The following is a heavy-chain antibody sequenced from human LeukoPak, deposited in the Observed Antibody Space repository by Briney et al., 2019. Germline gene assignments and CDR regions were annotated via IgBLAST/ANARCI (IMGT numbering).Heavy chain of an antibody. D-gene: IGHD3-22*01. Sequence: GGSLRLSCAASGFTFSSYDMHWVRQATGKGLEWVSAIGTAGDTYYPGSVKGRFTISRENAKNSLYLRMNSLRAGDTAVYYCARGSQAYYYDSSGYSNFDYWGQGTLVTVSS. CDR1: GFTFSSYD. J-gene: IGHJ4*02. CDR3: ARGSQAYYYDSSGYSNFDY. V-gene: IGHV3-13*01. CDR2: IGTAGDT.